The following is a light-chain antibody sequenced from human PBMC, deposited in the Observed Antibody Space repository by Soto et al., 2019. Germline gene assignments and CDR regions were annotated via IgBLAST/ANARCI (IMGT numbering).Light chain of an antibody. CDR3: QAWDSSSVV. V-gene: IGLV3-1*01. CDR2: EDR. CDR1: KLGDKF. Sequence: SYELTQSPSVSVSPGQTASITCSGDKLGDKFAYWYQQKPGQSPVVVIYEDRKRPSGIPERFSGSNSGNTATLTISGTQAMDEADYYCQAWDSSSVVFSGGTKLTVL. J-gene: IGLJ2*01.